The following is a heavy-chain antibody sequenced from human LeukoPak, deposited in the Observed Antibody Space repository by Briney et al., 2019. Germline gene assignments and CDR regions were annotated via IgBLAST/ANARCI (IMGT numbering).Heavy chain of an antibody. CDR1: GYTFTSYD. D-gene: IGHD3-22*01. Sequence: GASVKVSCKASGYTFTSYDINWVRQATGQGLEWMGWMNPNSGNTGYTQKFQGRVTMTRNTSISTAYMGLSSLRSEDTAVYYCARVIGYDSSEDYWGQGTLVTVSS. CDR3: ARVIGYDSSEDY. V-gene: IGHV1-8*01. J-gene: IGHJ4*02. CDR2: MNPNSGNT.